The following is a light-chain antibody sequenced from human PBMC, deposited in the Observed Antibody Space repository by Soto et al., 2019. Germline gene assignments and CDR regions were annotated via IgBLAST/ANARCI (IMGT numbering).Light chain of an antibody. V-gene: IGKV1-39*01. J-gene: IGKJ1*01. CDR1: QTISSY. CDR2: AAS. CDR3: QQSYSTPRT. Sequence: DIQMTQSPSSLSASAGDRVTITCRASQTISSYLNWYQQRPGKAPELLIYAASSLQSGVPPRFSGSGSGTDFTLTISSLQPEDFATYYCQQSYSTPRTFGQGTKGELK.